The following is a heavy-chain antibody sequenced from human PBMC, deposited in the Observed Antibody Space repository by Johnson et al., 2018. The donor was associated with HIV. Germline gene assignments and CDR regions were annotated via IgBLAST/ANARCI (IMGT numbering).Heavy chain of an antibody. V-gene: IGHV3-33*06. CDR1: GFTFSNYG. J-gene: IGHJ3*02. CDR3: AKLFLTTDAVDI. D-gene: IGHD3-22*01. CDR2: IWYDGSNK. Sequence: QVQLVESGGGVVQPGRSLRLSCAASGFTFSNYGMHWVRQAPGKGLEWVAVIWYDGSNKYYADSVKGRFTISRDNSKNTLYLQMNSLRDEDTAVYYCAKLFLTTDAVDICGQGTMVTVSS.